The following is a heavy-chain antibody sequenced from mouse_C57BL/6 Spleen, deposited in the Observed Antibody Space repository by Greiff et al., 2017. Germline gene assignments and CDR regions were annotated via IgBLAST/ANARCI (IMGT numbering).Heavy chain of an antibody. V-gene: IGHV1-64*01. D-gene: IGHD1-1*01. CDR3: AITTVVDSWFAY. Sequence: QVQLQQPGAELVKPGASVKLSCKASGYTFTSYWMHWVKQRPGQGLEWIGMIHPNSGSTNYNEKFKSKATLTVDKSSSTAYMQLSSLTSEDSAVYYCAITTVVDSWFAYWGQGTLVTVSA. J-gene: IGHJ3*01. CDR1: GYTFTSYW. CDR2: IHPNSGST.